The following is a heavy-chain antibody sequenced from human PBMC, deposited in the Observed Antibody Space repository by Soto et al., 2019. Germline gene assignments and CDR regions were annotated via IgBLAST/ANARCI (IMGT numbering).Heavy chain of an antibody. D-gene: IGHD5-18*01. CDR3: ARHPPARYSYGYYYFDY. Sequence: PSEALSLTGTVSGGSISSSSYYWGWIRQPPWNGLEWIGSIYYSWSTYYNPSLKSRVTISVDTSKNQFSLKLSSVTAADTAVYYCARHPPARYSYGYYYFDYWGQGTLVTVSS. CDR1: GGSISSSSYY. J-gene: IGHJ4*02. CDR2: IYYSWST. V-gene: IGHV4-39*01.